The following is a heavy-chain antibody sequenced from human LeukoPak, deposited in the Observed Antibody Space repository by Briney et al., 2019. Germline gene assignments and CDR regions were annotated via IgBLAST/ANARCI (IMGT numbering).Heavy chain of an antibody. V-gene: IGHV4-34*01. D-gene: IGHD2-2*01. J-gene: IGHJ6*03. Sequence: SETLSLTCAVYGGSFSGYYWSWIRQPPGKGLEWIGEINHSGSTNYNPSPKSRVTMSVDTSKNQFSLKLSSVTAADTAVYYCARDNIVVVPAAMGLYYYYYMDVWGKGTTVTISS. CDR1: GGSFSGYY. CDR2: INHSGST. CDR3: ARDNIVVVPAAMGLYYYYYMDV.